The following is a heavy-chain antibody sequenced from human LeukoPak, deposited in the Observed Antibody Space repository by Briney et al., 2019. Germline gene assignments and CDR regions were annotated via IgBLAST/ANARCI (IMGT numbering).Heavy chain of an antibody. J-gene: IGHJ4*02. CDR2: ISYDGSNK. D-gene: IGHD5-24*01. V-gene: IGHV3-30-3*01. Sequence: PGGSLRLSCAASGFTFSSYAMHWVRQAPGKGLEWVAVISYDGSNKYYADSVKGRFTISRDNAKNSLYLQMNSLRAEDTAVYYCARGMATIPYYFDYWGQGTLVTVSS. CDR3: ARGMATIPYYFDY. CDR1: GFTFSSYA.